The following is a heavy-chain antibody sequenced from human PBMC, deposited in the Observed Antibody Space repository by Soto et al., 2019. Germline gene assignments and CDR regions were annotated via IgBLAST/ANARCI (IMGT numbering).Heavy chain of an antibody. V-gene: IGHV3-21*01. CDR1: GSTFSSYS. CDR2: ISSSSSYI. CDR3: ARVFGRSTAAFDI. J-gene: IGHJ3*02. Sequence: GGSLRLSCAASGSTFSSYSMNWVRQAPGKGLEWVSSISSSSSYIYYADSVKGRFTISRDKAKNSLYLQMNSLRAEDTAVYYCARVFGRSTAAFDIWGQGTMVTVSS. D-gene: IGHD3-3*01.